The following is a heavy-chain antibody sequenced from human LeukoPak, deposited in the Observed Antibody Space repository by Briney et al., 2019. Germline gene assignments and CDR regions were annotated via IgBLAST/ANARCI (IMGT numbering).Heavy chain of an antibody. D-gene: IGHD6-19*01. CDR1: GFTFSSYS. V-gene: IGHV3-48*01. Sequence: GGSLRLSCAASGFTFSSYSMNWVRQAPGKGLEWVSYISSSSSTIYYADSVKGRFTISRDNAKNSLYLQMNSLRAEDTAVYYCARRRGSGWYDRDYWGQGTLVTVSS. J-gene: IGHJ4*02. CDR2: ISSSSSTI. CDR3: ARRRGSGWYDRDY.